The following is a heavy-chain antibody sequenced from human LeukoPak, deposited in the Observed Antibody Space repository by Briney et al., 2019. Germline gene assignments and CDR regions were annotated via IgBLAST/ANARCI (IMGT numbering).Heavy chain of an antibody. V-gene: IGHV3-21*01. D-gene: IGHD4-23*01. CDR2: ISSSSSYI. CDR3: ARATLTTVGNYYYYYGMDV. Sequence: GSLRLSCAASGFTFSSYSMNWVRQAPGKGLEWVSSISSSSSYIYYADSVKGRFTISRDNAKNSLYLQMNSLRAEDTAVYYCARATLTTVGNYYYYYGMDVWGQGTTVTVSS. CDR1: GFTFSSYS. J-gene: IGHJ6*02.